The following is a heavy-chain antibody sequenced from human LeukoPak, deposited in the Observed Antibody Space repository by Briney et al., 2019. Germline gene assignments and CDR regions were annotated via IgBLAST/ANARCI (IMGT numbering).Heavy chain of an antibody. D-gene: IGHD4-17*01. Sequence: PSQTLSLTCAVSGGSISSGGYSWSWIRQPPGTGLEWIGYIYHSGSTYYDPSLKSRVTISVDRSKNQFSPKLSSVTAADTAVYYCAREGNDYGDYHDAFDIWGQGTMVTVSS. V-gene: IGHV4-30-2*01. J-gene: IGHJ3*02. CDR3: AREGNDYGDYHDAFDI. CDR1: GGSISSGGYS. CDR2: IYHSGST.